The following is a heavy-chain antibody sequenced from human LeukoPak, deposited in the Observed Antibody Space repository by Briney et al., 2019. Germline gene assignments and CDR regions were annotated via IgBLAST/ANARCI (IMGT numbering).Heavy chain of an antibody. Sequence: GGSLRLSCATSGFTFNSFSMHWVRQAPGKGLEWVAVISYDGSNKYYADSVKGRFTISRDNSKNTLYLQMNSLRAEDTAVYYCARGQAIFGAVWGQGTTVTVSS. D-gene: IGHD3-3*01. J-gene: IGHJ6*02. V-gene: IGHV3-30-3*01. CDR3: ARGQAIFGAV. CDR2: ISYDGSNK. CDR1: GFTFNSFS.